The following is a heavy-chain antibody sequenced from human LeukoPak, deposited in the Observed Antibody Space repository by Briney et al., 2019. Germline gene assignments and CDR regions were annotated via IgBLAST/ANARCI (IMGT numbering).Heavy chain of an antibody. CDR2: ISYSGST. D-gene: IGHD6-19*01. V-gene: IGHV4-59*08. Sequence: PSETLSLTCIVSGGSISSYHWSWIRQPPGKGLEWIGYISYSGSTNYNPSLKSRVTISVDTSKNQFSLKLSSVTAADTAVYYCARWYSSGWAFDYWGQGTLVTVSS. CDR3: ARWYSSGWAFDY. CDR1: GGSISSYH. J-gene: IGHJ4*02.